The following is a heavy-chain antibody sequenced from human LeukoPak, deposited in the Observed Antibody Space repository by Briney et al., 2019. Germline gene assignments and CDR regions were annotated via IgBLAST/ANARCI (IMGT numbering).Heavy chain of an antibody. J-gene: IGHJ3*01. D-gene: IGHD3-3*02. CDR1: GGSFSDYP. V-gene: IGHV1-69*13. CDR2: IIPKYSAS. Sequence: SVKVSCKASGGSFSDYPINWVRQAPGKGLEWLGGIIPKYSASNYAQAFQGRVTITADESTNTVYMEMSGLRPDDTAVYYCVRPDRIFGVPAAFDAWGQGTLVAVSS. CDR3: VRPDRIFGVPAAFDA.